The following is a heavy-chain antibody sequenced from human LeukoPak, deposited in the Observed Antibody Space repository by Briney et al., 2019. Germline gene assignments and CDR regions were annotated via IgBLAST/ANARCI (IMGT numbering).Heavy chain of an antibody. CDR3: ARDCSGGSCYGAFDI. D-gene: IGHD2-15*01. CDR1: GFTVSSNC. Sequence: LRLSCEASGFTVSSNCMSWVRQPPGKGLEWIGYIYDSGSTYYNPSLKSRITISVDTSENRFSLKLSSVTATDTAVYYCARDCSGGSCYGAFDIWGQGTMVTVSS. J-gene: IGHJ3*02. V-gene: IGHV4-30-4*08. CDR2: IYDSGST.